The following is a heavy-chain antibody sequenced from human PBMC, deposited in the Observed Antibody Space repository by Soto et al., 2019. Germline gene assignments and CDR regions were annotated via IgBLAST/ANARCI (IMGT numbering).Heavy chain of an antibody. CDR3: ARVKGGVAAAGTWYFDL. J-gene: IGHJ2*01. Sequence: PSETLSLTCTVSGGSISSYYWSWIRQPPGKGLEWIGCIYYSGSTNYNPSLKSRVTISVDTSKNQFSLKLSSVTAADTAVYYCARVKGGVAAAGTWYFDLWGRGTLVTVSS. D-gene: IGHD6-13*01. CDR2: IYYSGST. V-gene: IGHV4-59*01. CDR1: GGSISSYY.